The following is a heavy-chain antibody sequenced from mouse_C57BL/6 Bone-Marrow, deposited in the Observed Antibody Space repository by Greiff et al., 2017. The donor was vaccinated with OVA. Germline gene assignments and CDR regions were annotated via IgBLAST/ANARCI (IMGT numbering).Heavy chain of an antibody. CDR3: ARGGRYYYGSSSAWFAY. CDR2: IYPGDGDT. V-gene: IGHV1-80*01. Sequence: VQLQQSGAELVKPGASVKISCKASGYAFSSYWMNWVKQRPGKGLEWIGQIYPGDGDTNYNGKFKGKATLTADKSSSTAYMQLSSLTSEDSAVYFCARGGRYYYGSSSAWFAYWGQGTLVTVSA. D-gene: IGHD1-1*01. CDR1: GYAFSSYW. J-gene: IGHJ3*01.